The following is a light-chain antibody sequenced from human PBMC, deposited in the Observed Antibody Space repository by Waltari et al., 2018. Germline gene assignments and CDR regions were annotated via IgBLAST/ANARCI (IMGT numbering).Light chain of an antibody. CDR3: CSYAGDFTML. CDR2: EVT. Sequence: QSALTQPRSVSGSPGQSVAISCTGTSSDVGAYNSVSWYQQHPGKAPKLMIFEVTKRPSGGPGRLSGSKSAYTASLTISRLQVDDEADYYGCSYAGDFTMLFGGGTKLTVL. CDR1: SSDVGAYNS. J-gene: IGLJ2*01. V-gene: IGLV2-11*01.